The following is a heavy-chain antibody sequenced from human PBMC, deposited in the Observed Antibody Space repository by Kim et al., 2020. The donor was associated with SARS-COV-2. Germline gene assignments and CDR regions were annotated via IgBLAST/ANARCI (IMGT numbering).Heavy chain of an antibody. V-gene: IGHV4-39*02. CDR3: AREYSSGWDY. J-gene: IGHJ4*02. Sequence: SETLSLTCTVSGGSISSSSYYWAWIRQPPGKGLEWIGSGYYSGSTYYNPSLKSRVTISVDTSKNQFSLKLSSVTAADTAVYYCAREYSSGWDYWGQGTLV. CDR2: GYYSGST. D-gene: IGHD6-19*01. CDR1: GGSISSSSYY.